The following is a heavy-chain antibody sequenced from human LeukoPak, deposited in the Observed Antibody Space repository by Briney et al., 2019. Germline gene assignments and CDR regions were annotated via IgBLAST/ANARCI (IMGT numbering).Heavy chain of an antibody. CDR3: ARTYRSAWYEGIDY. J-gene: IGHJ4*02. Sequence: GASVKVSCKASGYTFTGYHIHWVRQAPGQGCEWMGWINPNSGGTNYAQKFQGRVSMTRDTSISTAYMELTRLTSDDTAVYYCARTYRSAWYEGIDYWGQGTLVIVSS. V-gene: IGHV1-2*02. CDR1: GYTFTGYH. CDR2: INPNSGGT. D-gene: IGHD6-19*01.